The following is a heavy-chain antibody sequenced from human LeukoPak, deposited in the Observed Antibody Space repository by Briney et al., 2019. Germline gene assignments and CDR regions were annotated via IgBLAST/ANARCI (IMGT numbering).Heavy chain of an antibody. D-gene: IGHD3-10*01. J-gene: IGHJ4*02. CDR2: IIPIFGTA. CDR3: ARVYYGSGSYSF. CDR1: GGTFSSYA. Sequence: ASVKVSCKASGGTFSSYAISWVRQAPGQGLEWMGGIIPIFGTANYAQKFQGRVTITADKSTSTAYMELSSLRSEDTAVYYCARVYYGSGSYSFWGQGTLVTVSS. V-gene: IGHV1-69*06.